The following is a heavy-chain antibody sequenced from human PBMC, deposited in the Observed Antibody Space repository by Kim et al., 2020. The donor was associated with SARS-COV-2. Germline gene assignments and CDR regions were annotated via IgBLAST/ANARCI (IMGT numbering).Heavy chain of an antibody. Sequence: SQTLSLTCAISGDSVSSNSAAWNWIRQSPSRGLEWLGRTYYRSKWYNDYAVSVKSRITINPDTSKNQFSLQLNSVTPEDTAVYYCARDPTAAGYYYYYYGMDVWGQGTTVTVSS. CDR3: ARDPTAAGYYYYYYGMDV. CDR2: TYYRSKWYN. V-gene: IGHV6-1*01. J-gene: IGHJ6*02. CDR1: GDSVSSNSAA. D-gene: IGHD6-13*01.